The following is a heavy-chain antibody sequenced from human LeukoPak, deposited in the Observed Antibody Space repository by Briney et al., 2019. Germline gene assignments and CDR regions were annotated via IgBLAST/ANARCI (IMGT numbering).Heavy chain of an antibody. V-gene: IGHV3-23*01. CDR3: AKDHSLGGYYYYGMDV. CDR1: GFTFSNYA. D-gene: IGHD3-3*01. CDR2: INGADGRT. Sequence: GGSLRLSCEASGFTFSNYAMSWVRQAPGKGLEWVSAINGADGRTYYADSVKGRFTISRDNSKNTLYLQMNSLRAEDTAVYYCAKDHSLGGYYYYGMDVWGQGATVTVSS. J-gene: IGHJ6*02.